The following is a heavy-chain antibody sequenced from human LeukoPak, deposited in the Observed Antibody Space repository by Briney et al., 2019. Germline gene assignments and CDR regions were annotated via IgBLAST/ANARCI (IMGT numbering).Heavy chain of an antibody. V-gene: IGHV1-69*06. CDR3: ASYSSSGEGFDY. CDR1: GGTFSSYA. CDR2: IIPIFGTA. D-gene: IGHD6-13*01. J-gene: IGHJ4*02. Sequence: SVKVSCKASGGTFSSYAISWVRQAPGQGLEWMGGIIPIFGTANYAQKFQGRVTITADKSTSTAYMELSSLRSEDTAVYYCASYSSSGEGFDYWGQGTLVTVSS.